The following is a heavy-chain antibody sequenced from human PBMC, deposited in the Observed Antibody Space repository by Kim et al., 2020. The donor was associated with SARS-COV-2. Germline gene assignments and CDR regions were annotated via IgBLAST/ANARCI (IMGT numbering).Heavy chain of an antibody. J-gene: IGHJ3*02. Sequence: GGSLRLSCAASGFTFSNAWMSWVRQAPGKGLEWVGRIKSKTDGGTTDYAAPVKGRFTISRDDSKNTLYLQMNSLKTEDTAVYYCTTDPPPYSSSWYVAFDIWGQGTMVTVSS. D-gene: IGHD6-13*01. V-gene: IGHV3-15*01. CDR1: GFTFSNAW. CDR3: TTDPPPYSSSWYVAFDI. CDR2: IKSKTDGGTT.